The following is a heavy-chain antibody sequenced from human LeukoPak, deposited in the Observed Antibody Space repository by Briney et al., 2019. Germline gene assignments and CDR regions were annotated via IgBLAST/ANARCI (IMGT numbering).Heavy chain of an antibody. CDR1: GFTVSSNY. D-gene: IGHD6-19*01. CDR2: IYSGGST. Sequence: PAGSLRLSCAASGFTVSSNYMSWVRQAPGKGLEWVSVIYSGGSTYYADSVKGRFTISRDNSKNTLYLQMNSLRAEDTAVYYCARDGYSSSGYFQHWGQGTLVTVSS. V-gene: IGHV3-53*01. CDR3: ARDGYSSSGYFQH. J-gene: IGHJ1*01.